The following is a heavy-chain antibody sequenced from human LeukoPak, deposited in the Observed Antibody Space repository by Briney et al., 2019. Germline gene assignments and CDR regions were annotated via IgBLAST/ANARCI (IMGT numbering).Heavy chain of an antibody. V-gene: IGHV1-2*02. CDR3: ARGSPLVVTLYGGNSMDYYYYYGMDV. D-gene: IGHD4-23*01. J-gene: IGHJ6*01. Sequence: ASVTVSCKASGYTFTGYYMHWVRQAPGQGLEWMGWINPNSGGTNYAQKFQGRVTMTRDTSISTAYMELSRLRSDDTAVYYCARGSPLVVTLYGGNSMDYYYYYGMDVWGQGTTVTVSS. CDR1: GYTFTGYY. CDR2: INPNSGGT.